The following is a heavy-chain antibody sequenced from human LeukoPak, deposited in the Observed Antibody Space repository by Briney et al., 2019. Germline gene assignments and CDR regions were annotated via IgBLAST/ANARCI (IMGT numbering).Heavy chain of an antibody. CDR1: GGSISSYY. CDR2: IYYSGST. CDR3: AMYATSKTFDY. V-gene: IGHV4-59*01. J-gene: IGHJ4*02. D-gene: IGHD2-8*01. Sequence: SETLSLTCTVSGGSISSYYWSWIRQPPGKGLEWIGYIYYSGSTNYNPSLKSRVTISVDTSKNQFSLKLSSVTAADTAVYYCAMYATSKTFDYWGQGTLVTVSS.